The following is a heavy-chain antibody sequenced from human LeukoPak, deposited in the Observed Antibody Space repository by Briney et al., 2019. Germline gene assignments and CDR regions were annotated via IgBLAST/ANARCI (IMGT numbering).Heavy chain of an antibody. Sequence: ASVTVSFTASGYTFTIYYMHWVRQAPGQGLEWMGIINPSGGSTSYAQKFQGRVTITRDMSTTTVYMVLSSLRSEDTAVYYCARVAPLAYCGGDCPRGAFDIWGQGTMVTVSS. CDR3: ARVAPLAYCGGDCPRGAFDI. D-gene: IGHD2-21*02. V-gene: IGHV1-46*01. CDR1: GYTFTIYY. CDR2: INPSGGST. J-gene: IGHJ3*02.